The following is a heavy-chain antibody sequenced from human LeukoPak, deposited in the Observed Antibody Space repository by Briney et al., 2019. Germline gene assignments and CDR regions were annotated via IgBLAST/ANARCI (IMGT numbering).Heavy chain of an antibody. CDR1: GGTFSSYA. Sequence: GSSVTVSCKASGGTFSSYAISWVRQAPGQGLEWMGRIIPILGIANYAQKFQGRVTITADKYTSTAYMELSSLRSEDTAVYYCASNPNRVRGVIMGYWGQGTLVTVSS. CDR2: IIPILGIA. D-gene: IGHD3-10*01. J-gene: IGHJ4*02. CDR3: ASNPNRVRGVIMGY. V-gene: IGHV1-69*04.